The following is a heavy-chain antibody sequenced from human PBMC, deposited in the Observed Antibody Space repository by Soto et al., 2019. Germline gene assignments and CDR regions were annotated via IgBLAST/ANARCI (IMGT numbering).Heavy chain of an antibody. CDR1: GLPFSPYS. CDR2: ISGSGNYT. Sequence: PGGPLKLAFAASGLPFSPYSLTGVRQAPGKGLEWVSSISGSGNYTHYADFLRGRFTISRDNAKTSLYLQMNSLRAEDTAVYYCAREGINNYNEYYFDSWGQGTVVTV. J-gene: IGHJ4*02. D-gene: IGHD4-4*01. CDR3: AREGINNYNEYYFDS. V-gene: IGHV3-21*01.